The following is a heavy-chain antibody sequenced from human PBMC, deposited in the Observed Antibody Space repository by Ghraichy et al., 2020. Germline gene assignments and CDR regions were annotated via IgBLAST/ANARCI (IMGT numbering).Heavy chain of an antibody. CDR1: GFTFSSYG. J-gene: IGHJ4*02. CDR2: ISYDGSNK. CDR3: AKDHGCSSTSCYFFDY. V-gene: IGHV3-30*18. Sequence: GGSLRLSCAASGFTFSSYGMHWVRQAPGKGLEWVAVISYDGSNKYYADSVKGRFTISRDNSKNTLYLQMNSLRAEDTAVYYCAKDHGCSSTSCYFFDYWGQGTLVTVSS. D-gene: IGHD2-2*01.